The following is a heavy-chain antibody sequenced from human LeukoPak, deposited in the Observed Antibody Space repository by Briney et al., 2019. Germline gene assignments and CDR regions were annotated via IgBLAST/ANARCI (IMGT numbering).Heavy chain of an antibody. J-gene: IGHJ3*02. CDR2: ISGTGDNS. CDR3: AFPAHHWLLRGAFDI. CDR1: GFAFSSYE. Sequence: GGSLRISCSASGFAFSSYEMDWVREAAGEGQEWVSQISGTGDNSDYADSVKGRFTISRDNSKRTLYLQLNNLRVEDTAIYYCAFPAHHWLLRGAFDIWGQGTVVTVSS. V-gene: IGHV3-23*01. D-gene: IGHD6-19*01.